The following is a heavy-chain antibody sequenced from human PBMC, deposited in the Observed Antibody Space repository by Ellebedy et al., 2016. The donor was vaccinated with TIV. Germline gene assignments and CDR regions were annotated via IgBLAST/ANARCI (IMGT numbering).Heavy chain of an antibody. J-gene: IGHJ4*02. CDR1: GFTFSRNW. Sequence: GESLKISXAASGFTFSRNWMTWVRQAPGKGLEWVANINQEGIEKHYVDSVRGRFTVSRDNAKNSLYLQMNSLRAEDTAVYYFSRQTDSCHDYWGQGILVTVSS. V-gene: IGHV3-7*01. CDR2: INQEGIEK. CDR3: SRQTDSCHDY. D-gene: IGHD1-14*01.